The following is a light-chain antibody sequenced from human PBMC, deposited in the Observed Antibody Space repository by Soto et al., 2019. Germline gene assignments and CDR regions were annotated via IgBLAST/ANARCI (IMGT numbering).Light chain of an antibody. V-gene: IGKV1-12*01. CDR1: PAISSL. Sequence: DIQMTQSPSSVSASVGDRVTITCRASPAISSLLAGYQQKPGKAPNRLIHTASGLQSGVPSRFSGSGSGTDFTLTISSLQPEDFATYYCQQANSFPLTFGGGTKVEIK. J-gene: IGKJ4*01. CDR3: QQANSFPLT. CDR2: TAS.